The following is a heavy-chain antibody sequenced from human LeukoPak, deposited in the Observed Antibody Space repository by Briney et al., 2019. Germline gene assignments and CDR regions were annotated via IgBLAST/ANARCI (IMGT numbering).Heavy chain of an antibody. D-gene: IGHD1-26*01. Sequence: PSETLSLTCAVYGGSFSGYYWSWIRQPPGKGLEWIGEINHSGSTNYNPSLKSRVTISVDTSKNQFSLKLSSVTAADTAVYYCARGRSGSYYSDYYYGMDVWGQGTTVTVSS. CDR2: INHSGST. J-gene: IGHJ6*02. V-gene: IGHV4-34*01. CDR3: ARGRSGSYYSDYYYGMDV. CDR1: GGSFSGYY.